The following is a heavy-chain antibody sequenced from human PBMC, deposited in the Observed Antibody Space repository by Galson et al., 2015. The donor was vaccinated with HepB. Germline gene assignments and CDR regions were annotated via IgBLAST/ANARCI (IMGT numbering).Heavy chain of an antibody. CDR1: GFTFSSYS. CDR2: ISSSSSYI. D-gene: IGHD2-2*01. V-gene: IGHV3-21*01. CDR3: ARHQILYFYYGIDV. Sequence: SLRLSCAASGFTFSSYSMNWVRQAPGKGLEWVSSISSSSSYIYYADSVKGRFTISRDNAKNSLYLQMNSLRAEDTAVYYCARHQILYFYYGIDVWGQGTTVTVSS. J-gene: IGHJ6*02.